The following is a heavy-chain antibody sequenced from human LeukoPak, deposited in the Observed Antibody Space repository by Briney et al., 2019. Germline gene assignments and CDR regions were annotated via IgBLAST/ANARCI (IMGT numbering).Heavy chain of an antibody. CDR3: ASRTTVTDADGFDI. Sequence: GGSLRRSCAASEFTVNSNYMIWVRQAPGKGLEWVSLIYSGGSTYNADSVKDRFTISRDNSKNTVYLQMNSLRAEDTAVYYCASRTTVTDADGFDIWGQGTMVTVSS. D-gene: IGHD4-17*01. J-gene: IGHJ3*02. CDR2: IYSGGST. CDR1: EFTVNSNY. V-gene: IGHV3-66*01.